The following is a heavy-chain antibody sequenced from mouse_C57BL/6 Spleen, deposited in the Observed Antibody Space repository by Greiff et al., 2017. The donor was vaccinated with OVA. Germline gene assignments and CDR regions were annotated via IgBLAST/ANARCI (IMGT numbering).Heavy chain of an antibody. D-gene: IGHD1-1*01. CDR1: GYTFTSYG. Sequence: VQLQQSGAELARPGASVKLSCKASGYTFTSYGISWVKQRTGQGLEWIGEIYPRSGNTYYNEKFKGKATLTADKSSSTAYMELRSLTSEDSAVYFCATIYYYGSSDYWGQGTTLTVSS. CDR3: ATIYYYGSSDY. V-gene: IGHV1-81*01. CDR2: IYPRSGNT. J-gene: IGHJ2*01.